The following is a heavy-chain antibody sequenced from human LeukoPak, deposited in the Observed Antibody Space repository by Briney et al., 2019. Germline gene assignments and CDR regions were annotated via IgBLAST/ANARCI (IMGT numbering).Heavy chain of an antibody. D-gene: IGHD1-26*01. CDR2: ISYDGGNK. J-gene: IGHJ4*02. Sequence: GGSLRLSCAASGFTFSSYGMHWVRQAPGKGLEWVALISYDGGNKYYADSVKGRFTISRDNSKNTLYLQMNSLRAEDTAVYYCAKDQADSGNYYFDYWGQGTLVTVSS. CDR3: AKDQADSGNYYFDY. V-gene: IGHV3-30*18. CDR1: GFTFSSYG.